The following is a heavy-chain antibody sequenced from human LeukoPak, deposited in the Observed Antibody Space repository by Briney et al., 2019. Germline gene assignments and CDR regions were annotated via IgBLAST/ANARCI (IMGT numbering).Heavy chain of an antibody. Sequence: PSETLSLTCAVSGGSISSGGYSWGWIRQPLGKGLEWIGYIYYSGSTYYNPSLKSRVTISVDTSKNQFSLKLSSVTAADTAVYYCARGPRKDGSGSYSDYWGQGTLVTVSS. CDR2: IYYSGST. J-gene: IGHJ4*02. CDR3: ARGPRKDGSGSYSDY. CDR1: GGSISSGGYS. V-gene: IGHV4-30-4*07. D-gene: IGHD3-10*01.